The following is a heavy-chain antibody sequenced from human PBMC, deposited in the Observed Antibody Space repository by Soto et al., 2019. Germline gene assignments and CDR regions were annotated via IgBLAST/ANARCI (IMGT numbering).Heavy chain of an antibody. D-gene: IGHD1-26*01. J-gene: IGHJ5*01. CDR3: AKGQRWELPLDS. CDR1: GFTFSSYA. Sequence: PGGSLRLSCAASGFTFSSYAMTWVRQAPGKGLEWVSAISDRGISTYYADSVKGRFTISRDISQKTLYLQMNSLRAEDTAVYYCAKGQRWELPLDSWGQGTLVTVSS. CDR2: ISDRGIST. V-gene: IGHV3-23*01.